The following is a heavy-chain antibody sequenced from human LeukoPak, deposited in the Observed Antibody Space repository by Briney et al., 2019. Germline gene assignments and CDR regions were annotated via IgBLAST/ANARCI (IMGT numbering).Heavy chain of an antibody. CDR3: ARQRSSGYFDY. CDR2: INPNSGGT. Sequence: ASVKVSCKASGCTFTGYYMHWVRQASGQGLEWMGWINPNSGGTNYAQKFQGRVTMTRDTSISTAYMELSRLRSDDTAVYYCARQRSSGYFDYWGQGTLVTVSS. CDR1: GCTFTGYY. J-gene: IGHJ4*02. D-gene: IGHD6-25*01. V-gene: IGHV1-2*02.